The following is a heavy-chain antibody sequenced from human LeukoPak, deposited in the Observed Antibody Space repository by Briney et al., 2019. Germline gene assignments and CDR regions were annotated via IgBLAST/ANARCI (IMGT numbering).Heavy chain of an antibody. CDR1: GDSVSSKNGA. V-gene: IGHV6-1*01. Sequence: SQTLTPTCAISGDSVSSKNGAWNWIRQSPSRGLEWLGRTYYRPKWYDEYADSVKGRVTISPDTSKNQSSLHVYSVTPEDTAVYYCARDLGTSGWYTFDFWGQGTLVTVSS. J-gene: IGHJ5*01. CDR2: TYYRPKWYD. D-gene: IGHD6-19*01. CDR3: ARDLGTSGWYTFDF.